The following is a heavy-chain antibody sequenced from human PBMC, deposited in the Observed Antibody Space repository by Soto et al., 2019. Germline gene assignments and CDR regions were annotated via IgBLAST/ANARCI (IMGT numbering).Heavy chain of an antibody. J-gene: IGHJ6*02. Sequence: QVQLVESGGGVVQPGRSLRLSCAASGFTFSSYGMHWVRQAPGKGLEWVAVISYDGSNKYYADSVKGRFTISRDNSKNTLYLQINSLRAEDTAVFYCAKDRRSSPYGMDVWGQGTTVTVSS. CDR1: GFTFSSYG. CDR3: AKDRRSSPYGMDV. D-gene: IGHD2-15*01. V-gene: IGHV3-30*18. CDR2: ISYDGSNK.